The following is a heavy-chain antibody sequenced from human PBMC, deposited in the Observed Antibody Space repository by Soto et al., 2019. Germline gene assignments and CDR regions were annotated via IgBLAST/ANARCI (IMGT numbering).Heavy chain of an antibody. J-gene: IGHJ3*02. CDR3: ATVPTYYYDRSGYAKAFDI. Sequence: PSETLSLTCTVSGDSINSGDYYWSWIRQPPGKGLGWIGYIYYSGSTYHNPSLKSRINISLDTSKNQFSLKLSYVTAADTAVYYCATVPTYYYDRSGYAKAFDIWGQGTMVTVSS. V-gene: IGHV4-30-4*01. CDR1: GDSINSGDYY. D-gene: IGHD3-22*01. CDR2: IYYSGST.